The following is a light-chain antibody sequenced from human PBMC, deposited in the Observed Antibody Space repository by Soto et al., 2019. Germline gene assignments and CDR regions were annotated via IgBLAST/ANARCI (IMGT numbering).Light chain of an antibody. CDR1: SSDVGGYNF. CDR3: SSYTTSSSWV. V-gene: IGLV2-14*01. CDR2: EVS. Sequence: QSALTQPASVSGSPGQSITISCTGTSSDVGGYNFVSWYQQYPGKVPKVLIYEVSTRPSGVSNRFSGSKSGNTASLTISGLQAEDKADSYCSSYTTSSSWVFGGGTNSPS. J-gene: IGLJ3*02.